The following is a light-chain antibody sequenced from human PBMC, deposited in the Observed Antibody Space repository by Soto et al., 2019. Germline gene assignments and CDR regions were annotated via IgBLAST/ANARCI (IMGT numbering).Light chain of an antibody. CDR2: KAS. V-gene: IGKV1-5*03. J-gene: IGKJ1*01. Sequence: DIQMTQSPSTLSASIGDRVTITCRASQSIRTWLAWYQQKPGKAPKLLIYKASSLESGVPSRFSGGGSGTEFTLTISSLQPDDTATYYCQQYDIYWTFGQGTKVEI. CDR3: QQYDIYWT. CDR1: QSIRTW.